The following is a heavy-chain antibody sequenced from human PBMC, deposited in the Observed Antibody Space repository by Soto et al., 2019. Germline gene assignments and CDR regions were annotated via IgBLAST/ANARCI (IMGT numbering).Heavy chain of an antibody. CDR2: ISDDGNNK. CDR3: AKRRNVLRFLEWSSGMEV. J-gene: IGHJ6*02. CDR1: GFTFSSYG. Sequence: LRLSCAASGFTFSSYGIHLVRQAPGKCLEWVAFISDDGNNKYYADSVKGRFTISRDNFRNTLYLQMNSLRGEDTAVYYCAKRRNVLRFLEWSSGMEVWGQGTTVTVSS. D-gene: IGHD3-3*01. V-gene: IGHV3-30*18.